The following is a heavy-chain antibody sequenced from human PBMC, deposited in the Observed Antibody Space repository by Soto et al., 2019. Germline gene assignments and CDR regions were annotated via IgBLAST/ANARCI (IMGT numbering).Heavy chain of an antibody. D-gene: IGHD3-10*01. CDR2: ISYDGSNK. Sequence: GGSLRLSCAASGFTFSSYAMHWVRQAPGKGLEWVAVISYDGSNKYYADSVKGRFTISRDNSKNTLYLQMNSLRAEDTAVYYCARDPLYPGGSGSNYYPGMDVWGPGTTVTV. J-gene: IGHJ6*02. V-gene: IGHV3-30-3*01. CDR3: ARDPLYPGGSGSNYYPGMDV. CDR1: GFTFSSYA.